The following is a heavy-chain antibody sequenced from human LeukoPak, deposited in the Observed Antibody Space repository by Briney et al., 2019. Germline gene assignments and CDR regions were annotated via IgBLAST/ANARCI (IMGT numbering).Heavy chain of an antibody. V-gene: IGHV3-74*01. Sequence: GGSLRLSCAASGFTFSTYWMHWGRQAPGKGLVWASRIDHDGINTYYAGSVKGRFTISRDNAKNTLYLRMNSLRAEDTAVYYCAELGITMIGGVWGKGTTVTISS. J-gene: IGHJ6*04. CDR1: GFTFSTYW. CDR3: AELGITMIGGV. D-gene: IGHD3-10*02. CDR2: IDHDGINT.